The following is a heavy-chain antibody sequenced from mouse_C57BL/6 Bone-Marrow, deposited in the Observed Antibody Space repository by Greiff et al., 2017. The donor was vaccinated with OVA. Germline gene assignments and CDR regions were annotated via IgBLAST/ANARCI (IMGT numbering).Heavy chain of an antibody. CDR3: ARGETTGSDCDPYFDD. D-gene: IGHD1-1*01. V-gene: IGHV3-6*01. CDR1: GYSITSGYY. CDR2: ISYDGSN. Sequence: EVKLQESGPGLVKPSPSLSLTCSVTGYSITSGYYWNWIRQFPGNKLEWMGYISYDGSNNYNPSLKNRISITRDTSKNQFYLKLNSVTTEDTAAYYCARGETTGSDCDPYFDDWGTGTTVTVSS. J-gene: IGHJ1*03.